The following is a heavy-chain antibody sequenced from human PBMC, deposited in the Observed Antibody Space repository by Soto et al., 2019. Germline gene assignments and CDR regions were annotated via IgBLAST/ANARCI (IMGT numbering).Heavy chain of an antibody. Sequence: GESLKISCQASGYSFTTYWIGWVRQMPGKGLEWKGIIYPGDSDTKYSPSLQGQVSISADTSISTAYLQWTSLKASDTAMYYCARSRRGAYSSGWYSPSGYYNYGIDVWGQGTKVTVSS. CDR1: GYSFTTYW. CDR2: IYPGDSDT. V-gene: IGHV5-51*01. CDR3: ARSRRGAYSSGWYSPSGYYNYGIDV. J-gene: IGHJ6*02. D-gene: IGHD6-19*01.